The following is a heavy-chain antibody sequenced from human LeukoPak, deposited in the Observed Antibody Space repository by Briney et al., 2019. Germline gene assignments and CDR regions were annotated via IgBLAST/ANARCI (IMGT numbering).Heavy chain of an antibody. CDR3: ARDLRSIAAAGTSYYYYMDV. V-gene: IGHV1-46*01. J-gene: IGHJ6*03. CDR1: GYTFTGYY. CDR2: INPSGGST. D-gene: IGHD6-13*01. Sequence: GASVKVSCKASGYTFTGYYMHWVRQAPGQGLEWMGIINPSGGSTSYAQKFQGRVTMTRDMSTSTVYMELSSLRSEDTAVYYCARDLRSIAAAGTSYYYYMDVWGKGTTVTVSS.